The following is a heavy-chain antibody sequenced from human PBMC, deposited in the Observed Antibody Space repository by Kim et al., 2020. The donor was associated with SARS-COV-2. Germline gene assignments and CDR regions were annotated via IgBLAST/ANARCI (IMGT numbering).Heavy chain of an antibody. CDR2: ISAYNGNT. Sequence: ASVKVSCKASGYTFTSYGISWVRQAPGQGLEWMGWISAYNGNTNYAQKLQGRVTMTTDTSTSTAYMELRSLRSDDTAVYYCARAGKQGLWWVPYGMDVWGQGTTVTVSS. CDR1: GYTFTSYG. D-gene: IGHD2-21*01. J-gene: IGHJ6*02. CDR3: ARAGKQGLWWVPYGMDV. V-gene: IGHV1-18*01.